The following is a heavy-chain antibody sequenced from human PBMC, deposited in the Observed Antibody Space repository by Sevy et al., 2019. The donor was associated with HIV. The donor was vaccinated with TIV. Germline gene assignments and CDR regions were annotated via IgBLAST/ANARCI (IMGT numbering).Heavy chain of an antibody. CDR2: IYPGDSDT. CDR1: GYSFTSYW. D-gene: IGHD3-9*01. CDR3: ARTVQDYDILTGYYMKWFDP. J-gene: IGHJ5*02. Sequence: GGSLRLSCKGSGYSFTSYWIGWVRQMPGKGLEWMGIIYPGDSDTRYSPSFQGQVTISADKSISTAYLQWSSLKASDTAMYYCARTVQDYDILTGYYMKWFDPWGQGTLVTVSS. V-gene: IGHV5-51*01.